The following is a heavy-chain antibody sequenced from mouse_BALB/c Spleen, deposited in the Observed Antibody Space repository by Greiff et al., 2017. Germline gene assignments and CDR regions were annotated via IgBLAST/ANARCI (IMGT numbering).Heavy chain of an antibody. Sequence: EVQLQESGPGLVKPSQSLSLTCSVTGYSITSGYYWNWIRQFPGNKLEWMGYISYDGSNNYNPSLKNRISITRDTSKNQFFLKLNSVTTEDTATYYCARLRLYYFDYWGQGTTLTVSS. CDR3: ARLRLYYFDY. CDR1: GYSITSGYY. J-gene: IGHJ2*01. D-gene: IGHD1-2*01. CDR2: ISYDGSN. V-gene: IGHV3-6*02.